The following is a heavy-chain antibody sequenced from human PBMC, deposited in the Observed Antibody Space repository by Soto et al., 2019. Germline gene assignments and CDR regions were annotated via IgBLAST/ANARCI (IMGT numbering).Heavy chain of an antibody. V-gene: IGHV3-30*18. CDR3: AKGHPVVVTAPPVGY. J-gene: IGHJ4*02. Sequence: QVQLVESGGGVVQPGRSLRLSCAASGFTFSSYGMHWVRQAPGKGLEWVAVISYDGSNKYYADSVKGRFTSSRDNSKNTLYLQMNSLRAEDTAVYYCAKGHPVVVTAPPVGYWGQGTLVTVSS. CDR2: ISYDGSNK. CDR1: GFTFSSYG. D-gene: IGHD2-21*02.